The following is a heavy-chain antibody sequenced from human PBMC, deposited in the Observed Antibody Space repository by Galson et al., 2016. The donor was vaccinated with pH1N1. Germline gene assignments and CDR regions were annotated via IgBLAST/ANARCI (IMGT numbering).Heavy chain of an antibody. CDR2: IRGGGTDI. D-gene: IGHD1-26*01. V-gene: IGHV3-48*03. CDR3: VRDHLWAFDY. J-gene: IGHJ4*02. Sequence: SMRLSCAASGFVFSDYAMNWVRQAPGKGLEWISYIRGGGTDIYYADSVRGRFTISRDDAKNSLYLQMSSLRAEDTALFYCVRDHLWAFDYWGQGVQVTGSS. CDR1: GFVFSDYA.